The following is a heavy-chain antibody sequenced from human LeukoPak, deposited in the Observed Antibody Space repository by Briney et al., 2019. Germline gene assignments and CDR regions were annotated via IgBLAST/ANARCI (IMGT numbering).Heavy chain of an antibody. CDR1: GGSISRSSYY. V-gene: IGHV4-39*07. Sequence: SETLSLTCTVSGGSISRSSYYWGWIRQPPGKGLEWIGSIYYSGSTYYNPSLKSRVTISVDTSKNQFSLKLSSVTAADTAVYYCARNSVRVDYDGPRYNWFDPWGQGTLVTVSS. D-gene: IGHD4-17*01. J-gene: IGHJ5*02. CDR3: ARNSVRVDYDGPRYNWFDP. CDR2: IYYSGST.